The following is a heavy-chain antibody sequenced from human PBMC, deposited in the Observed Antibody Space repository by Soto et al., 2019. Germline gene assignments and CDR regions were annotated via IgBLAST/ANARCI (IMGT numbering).Heavy chain of an antibody. CDR1: GGSISSSSYY. V-gene: IGHV4-39*01. D-gene: IGHD4-4*01. Sequence: SSETLSLTCTVSGGSISSSSYYWGWIRQPPGKGLEWIGSIYYSGSTYYNPSLKSRVTISVDTSKNQFSLKLSSVTAADTAVYYCARHYSNEQDFDYWGQGTLVTVSS. CDR2: IYYSGST. J-gene: IGHJ4*02. CDR3: ARHYSNEQDFDY.